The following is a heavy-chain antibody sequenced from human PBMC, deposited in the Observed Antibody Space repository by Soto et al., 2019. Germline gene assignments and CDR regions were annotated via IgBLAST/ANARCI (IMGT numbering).Heavy chain of an antibody. Sequence: GGSLRLSCAASGFTFSSYAMSWVRQAPGKGLEWVSAISGSGGSTYYADSVKGRFTISRDNSKNTLYLQMNSLRAEDTAVYYCAKDGRYDYIWGSYSDEWGQGTLVTGSS. V-gene: IGHV3-23*01. CDR1: GFTFSSYA. CDR2: ISGSGGST. J-gene: IGHJ4*02. D-gene: IGHD3-16*01. CDR3: AKDGRYDYIWGSYSDE.